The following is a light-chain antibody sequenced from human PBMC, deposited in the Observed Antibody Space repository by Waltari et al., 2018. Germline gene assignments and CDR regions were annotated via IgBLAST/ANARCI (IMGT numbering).Light chain of an antibody. CDR2: DAS. Sequence: EIVMTQSPATLSVSPGERVTLSCRASQRVSSKLAWYQLKPRQAPRLLIDDASTRATGIPARFSGSGSGTEFTLTISSLQSEDFAVYYCQQYNNWPPITFGQGTRLEIK. V-gene: IGKV3D-15*01. CDR3: QQYNNWPPIT. J-gene: IGKJ5*01. CDR1: QRVSSK.